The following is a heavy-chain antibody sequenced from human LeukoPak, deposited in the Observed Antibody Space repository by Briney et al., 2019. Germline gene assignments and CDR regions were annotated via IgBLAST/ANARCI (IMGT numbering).Heavy chain of an antibody. Sequence: SETLSLTCTVSGGSISSGGYYWSWIRQPPGKGLEWIGYIYHSGSTYYNPSLKSRVTISVDRSKNQFSLKLSSVTAADTAVYYCAGEGIAVAGTFDYWGQGTLVTVSS. CDR1: GGSISSGGYY. CDR2: IYHSGST. D-gene: IGHD6-19*01. V-gene: IGHV4-30-2*02. CDR3: AGEGIAVAGTFDY. J-gene: IGHJ4*02.